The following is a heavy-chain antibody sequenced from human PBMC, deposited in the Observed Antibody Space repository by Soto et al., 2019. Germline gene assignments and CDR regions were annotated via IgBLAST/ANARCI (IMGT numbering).Heavy chain of an antibody. V-gene: IGHV3-53*01. CDR1: GFTVTSNY. D-gene: IGHD3-10*01. J-gene: IGHJ4*02. CDR2: IYAGSIT. Sequence: GSLRLSCAASGFTVTSNYMSWVRQAAGRGLEWGSVIYAGSITFYADSVKGRFTISRDSSKNSLYLEMNSLRAEDTAVYYCARIPYYNSGTNFDHWGQGTLVTVS. CDR3: ARIPYYNSGTNFDH.